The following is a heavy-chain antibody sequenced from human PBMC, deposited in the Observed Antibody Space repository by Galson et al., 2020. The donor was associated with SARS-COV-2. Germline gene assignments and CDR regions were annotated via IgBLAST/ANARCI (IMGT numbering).Heavy chain of an antibody. CDR2: ISSSGSTI. V-gene: IGHV3-11*01. Sequence: GGSLRLSCAASAFTLSDYYTSWIRQAPGKGLEWVSYISSSGSTIYYADSVKGRFTIARDNATNSLYLQMNSLRAEDTAVYYCARALYSGGGWVDPWGQGTLVTVSS. J-gene: IGHJ5*02. D-gene: IGHD6-19*01. CDR1: AFTLSDYY. CDR3: ARALYSGGGWVDP.